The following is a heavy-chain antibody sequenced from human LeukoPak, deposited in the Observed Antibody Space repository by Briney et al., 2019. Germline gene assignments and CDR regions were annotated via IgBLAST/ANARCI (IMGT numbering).Heavy chain of an antibody. CDR1: GYSISSGYY. J-gene: IGHJ4*02. V-gene: IGHV4-38-2*02. CDR2: IYHSGST. Sequence: SETLSLTCTVSGYSISSGYYWGWIRQPPVKGLEWIGSIYHSGSTYYNPSLKSRVTISVDTSKNQFSLKLSSVTAADTAVYYCARGSTSSALFDCWGQGTLVTVSS. D-gene: IGHD2-2*01. CDR3: ARGSTSSALFDC.